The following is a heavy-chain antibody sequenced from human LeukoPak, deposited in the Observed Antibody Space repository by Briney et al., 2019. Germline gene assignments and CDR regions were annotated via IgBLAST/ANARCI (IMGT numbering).Heavy chain of an antibody. CDR2: ISYDGSNK. J-gene: IGHJ4*02. Sequence: GRSLRLSCAASGFTFSSYGMHWVRQAPGKGLEWVAVISYDGSNKYYADSVKGRFTISRDNSKNTLYLQMNSLRAEDTAVYYCAKGGKDYLFDYWGQGTLVTVSS. V-gene: IGHV3-30*18. CDR3: AKGGKDYLFDY. CDR1: GFTFSSYG. D-gene: IGHD2/OR15-2a*01.